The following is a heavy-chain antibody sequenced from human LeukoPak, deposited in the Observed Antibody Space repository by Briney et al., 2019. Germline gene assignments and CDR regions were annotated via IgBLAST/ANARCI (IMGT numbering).Heavy chain of an antibody. J-gene: IGHJ4*02. CDR1: GFTFNSYA. D-gene: IGHD2-15*01. CDR3: ARVLVVAATIFDY. V-gene: IGHV3-23*01. Sequence: GGSLRLSCAASGFTFNSYAMGWVRQAPGKGLEWVSTISSSSGDTYYADSVKGRFTISRDNSKNTLYLQMNSLRAEDTAVYYCARVLVVAATIFDYWGQGTLVTVSS. CDR2: ISSSSGDT.